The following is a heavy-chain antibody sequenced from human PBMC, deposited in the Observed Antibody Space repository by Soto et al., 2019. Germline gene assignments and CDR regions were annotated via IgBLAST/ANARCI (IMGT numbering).Heavy chain of an antibody. CDR2: ISYDGSNK. Sequence: QVQLVESGGGVVQPGRSLRLSCAASGFSFNSYAMHWVRQAPGKGLAWVAFISYDGSNKYYADSVKGRFTISRDNSKNTLYLQMTGLRAEDTARYYSARSLVNTALVITPPSYYYYGLDVWGQGTTVTVSS. CDR1: GFSFNSYA. CDR3: ARSLVNTALVITPPSYYYYGLDV. D-gene: IGHD3-22*01. J-gene: IGHJ6*02. V-gene: IGHV3-30-3*01.